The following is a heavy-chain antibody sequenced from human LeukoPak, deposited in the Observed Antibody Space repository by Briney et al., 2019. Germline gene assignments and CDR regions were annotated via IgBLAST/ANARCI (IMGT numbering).Heavy chain of an antibody. CDR2: IIPIFGTA. CDR3: ARAFYGSGSYFDY. J-gene: IGHJ4*02. CDR1: GGAFSSYA. D-gene: IGHD3-10*01. V-gene: IGHV1-69*01. Sequence: GASVKVSCKASGGAFSSYAISWVRQAPGQGLEWMGGIIPIFGTANYAQKFQGRVTITADESTSTAYMELSSLRSEDTAMYYCARAFYGSGSYFDYWGQGTLVTVSS.